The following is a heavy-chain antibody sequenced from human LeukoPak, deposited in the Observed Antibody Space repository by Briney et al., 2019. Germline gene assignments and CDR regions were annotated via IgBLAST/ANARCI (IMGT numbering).Heavy chain of an antibody. CDR1: GGSISSGGYY. D-gene: IGHD6-13*01. CDR2: VYYSGST. J-gene: IGHJ3*02. V-gene: IGHV4-61*08. Sequence: SQTLSLTCTVSGGSISSGGYYWSWIRQPPGKGLEWIAYVYYSGSTDYNPSLRSRATISVDTSKNEFSLKLNSVTAADTAVYYCARPRWTQQLDAFDIWGQGTMVTVSS. CDR3: ARPRWTQQLDAFDI.